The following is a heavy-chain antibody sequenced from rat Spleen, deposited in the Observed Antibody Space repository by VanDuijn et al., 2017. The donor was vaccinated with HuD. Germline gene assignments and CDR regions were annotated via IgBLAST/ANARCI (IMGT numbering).Heavy chain of an antibody. D-gene: IGHD1-12*02. V-gene: IGHV5-20*01. J-gene: IGHJ2*01. Sequence: EVQLVESGGGLVQPGRSMKLSCAASGFIFSDYGMAWVLQAPTKGLEWVASISYDGGSTYYRDSVKGRFTISRDNAKSTLYLQMNSLRSEDTATYYCARPPYDGTYYHYFDYWGQGVMVTVSS. CDR2: ISYDGGST. CDR3: ARPPYDGTYYHYFDY. CDR1: GFIFSDYG.